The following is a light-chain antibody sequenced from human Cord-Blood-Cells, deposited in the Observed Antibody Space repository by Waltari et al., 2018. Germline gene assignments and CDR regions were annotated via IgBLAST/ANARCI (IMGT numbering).Light chain of an antibody. CDR2: DVS. CDR1: TSAVGGFTL. V-gene: IGLV2-14*03. CDR3: SSYTSSSTWV. Sequence: QSALTQPASVSGSPGQPITISSPGTTSAVGGFTLFSWYQQHPGKAPKLMIYDVSNRPSGVSNRFSGSKSGNTASLTISGLQAEDEADYYCSSYTSSSTWVFGGGTKVTVL. J-gene: IGLJ3*02.